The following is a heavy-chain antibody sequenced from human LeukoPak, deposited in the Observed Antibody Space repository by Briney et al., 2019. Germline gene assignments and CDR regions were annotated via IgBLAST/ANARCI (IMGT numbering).Heavy chain of an antibody. CDR3: ARSSIAARPSYYYYYYMDV. V-gene: IGHV4-4*07. Sequence: SETLSLTCTVSGGPISSYYWSWIRQPAGKGLEWIGRIYTSGSTNYNPSLKSRVTMSVDTSKNQFSLKLSSVTAADTAVYYCARSSIAARPSYYYYYYMDVWGKGTTVTVSS. CDR1: GGPISSYY. CDR2: IYTSGST. D-gene: IGHD6-6*01. J-gene: IGHJ6*03.